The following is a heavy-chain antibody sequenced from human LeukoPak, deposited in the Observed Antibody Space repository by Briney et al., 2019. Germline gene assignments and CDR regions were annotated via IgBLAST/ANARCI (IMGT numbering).Heavy chain of an antibody. CDR2: IYYSGST. V-gene: IGHV4-39*01. Sequence: PSETLSLTCTVSGGSISSSSYYWGWIRQPPGKGLEWIGSIYYSGSTYYNPSLKSRVTISVDTSKNQFSLKLSSVTAADTAVYYCARIWKANYHYYYYMDVWGKGTTVTVSS. CDR1: GGSISSSSYY. CDR3: ARIWKANYHYYYYMDV. J-gene: IGHJ6*03. D-gene: IGHD1-1*01.